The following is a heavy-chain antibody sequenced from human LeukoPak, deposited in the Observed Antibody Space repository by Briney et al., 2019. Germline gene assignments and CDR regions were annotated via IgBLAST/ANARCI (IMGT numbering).Heavy chain of an antibody. D-gene: IGHD3-22*01. J-gene: IGHJ4*02. CDR1: GFTFSSYE. CDR2: ISSGGTTI. V-gene: IGHV3-48*03. Sequence: PGGSLRLSCAASGFTFSSYEMNWVRQAPGKGLEWVSYISSGGTTIYYADSVKGRFTISRDNAKNSLYLQMNSLRAEDTAAYYCAREDHYESSGYYRSGDYRGQGTLVTVSS. CDR3: AREDHYESSGYYRSGDY.